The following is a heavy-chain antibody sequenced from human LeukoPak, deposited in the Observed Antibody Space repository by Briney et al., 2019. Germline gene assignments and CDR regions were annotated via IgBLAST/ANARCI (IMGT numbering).Heavy chain of an antibody. V-gene: IGHV3-21*01. D-gene: IGHD3-3*02. CDR2: ITTSSNI. CDR1: GFTFSSYS. J-gene: IGHJ4*02. CDR3: VREIIRLGQDDYFDY. Sequence: GGSLRLSCAASGFTFSSYSLNWVRQAPGKGLEWVSSITTSSNIYYADSVKGRFTISRDNAKNSLSLQMNSLRAEDTAVYYCVREIIRLGQDDYFDYWGQGTLVTVSS.